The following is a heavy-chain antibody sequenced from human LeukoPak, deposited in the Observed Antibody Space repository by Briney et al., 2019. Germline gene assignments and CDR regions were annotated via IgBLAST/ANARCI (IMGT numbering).Heavy chain of an antibody. D-gene: IGHD6-13*01. Sequence: SETLSLTCAVYGGSFSGYYWSWIRQPPGKGLEWIGEINRSGSTNYSPSLKSRVTISVDTSKNQFSLKLSSVTAADTAVYYCARGVFIAAAQYGYWGQGTLVTVSS. CDR3: ARGVFIAAAQYGY. J-gene: IGHJ4*02. CDR2: INRSGST. V-gene: IGHV4-34*01. CDR1: GGSFSGYY.